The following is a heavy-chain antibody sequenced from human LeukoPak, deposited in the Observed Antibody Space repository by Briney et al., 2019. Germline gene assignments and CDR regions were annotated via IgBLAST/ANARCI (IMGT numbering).Heavy chain of an antibody. D-gene: IGHD6-13*01. CDR3: ATWYSSSWSPFDY. V-gene: IGHV1-24*01. Sequence: EASVKVSCKVSGYTLTELSMHWVRQAPGKGLEWMGGFDPEDGETIYAQKFQGRVTMTEDISTDTAYMELSSLRSEDTAVYYCATWYSSSWSPFDYWGQGTLVTVSS. CDR2: FDPEDGET. J-gene: IGHJ4*02. CDR1: GYTLTELS.